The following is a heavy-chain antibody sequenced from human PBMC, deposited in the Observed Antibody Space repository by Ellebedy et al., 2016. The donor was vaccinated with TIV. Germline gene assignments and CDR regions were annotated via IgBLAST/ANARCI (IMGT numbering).Heavy chain of an antibody. V-gene: IGHV3-30*03. CDR1: GFTFRSHG. D-gene: IGHD3-10*01. Sequence: GGSLRLXCAASGFTFRSHGMHWVRQAPGKGLEWVAALSSDGSEKFYEDSVKGRFTISRDNSRNTLYLQMNSLSAEDTAVYHCATNLIRGQWYFDFWGRGTLVTVSS. J-gene: IGHJ2*01. CDR2: LSSDGSEK. CDR3: ATNLIRGQWYFDF.